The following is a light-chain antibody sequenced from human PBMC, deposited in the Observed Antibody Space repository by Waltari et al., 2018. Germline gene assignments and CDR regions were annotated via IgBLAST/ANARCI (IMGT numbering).Light chain of an antibody. CDR2: EVT. Sequence: DIVMIQNPLSVSVTPGEPASISCRSSQSLLHINGNTYLHWYLQKSGQSPRLLIYEVTNRESGVPDRFSGSGSGTEFTLKISRVEPEDVGVYYCMQNTKDPWTFGQGTKVEIK. J-gene: IGKJ1*01. V-gene: IGKV2D-29*02. CDR3: MQNTKDPWT. CDR1: QSLLHINGNTY.